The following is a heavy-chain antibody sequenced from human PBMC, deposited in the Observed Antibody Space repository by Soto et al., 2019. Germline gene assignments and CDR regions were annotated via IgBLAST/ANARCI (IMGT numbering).Heavy chain of an antibody. J-gene: IGHJ4*02. Sequence: ASVKVSCKASGYTFTSYAMHWVRQAPGQRLEWMGWINAGNGNTKYSQKFQGRVTITRDTSASTAYMELSSLRSEDTAVYYCARITIFGVIFDYWGQGTLVTVSS. CDR3: ARITIFGVIFDY. CDR2: INAGNGNT. CDR1: GYTFTSYA. V-gene: IGHV1-3*01. D-gene: IGHD3-3*01.